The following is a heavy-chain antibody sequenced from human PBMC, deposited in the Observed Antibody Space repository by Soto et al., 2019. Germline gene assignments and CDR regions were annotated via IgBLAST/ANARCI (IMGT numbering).Heavy chain of an antibody. Sequence: QITLKESGPTLVKPRQTLTLTCNFSGFSLSTSGVGVGWMRQRPGKALEWLALIYWDDDKRYNQYIKTRLTNTKDTSKNQVVLTRTNMDPLDTATYYCAHCGYSSSSPLCMDVWGQGTTVTVS. D-gene: IGHD6-6*01. CDR3: AHCGYSSSSPLCMDV. CDR2: IYWDDDK. V-gene: IGHV2-5*02. J-gene: IGHJ6*02. CDR1: GFSLSTSGVG.